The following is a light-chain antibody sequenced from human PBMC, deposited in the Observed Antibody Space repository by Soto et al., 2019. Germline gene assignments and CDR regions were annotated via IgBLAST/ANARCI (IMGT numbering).Light chain of an antibody. CDR1: QSVGNI. J-gene: IGKJ4*01. V-gene: IGKV3-11*01. CDR2: DAS. Sequence: EIVLTQSPATLSLSPRETATLSCRASQSVGNILAWYQHRPGQAPRLLISDASNRATGVPVRFSGSGSGTDFTLTINNLEPEDFAVYYCQQRSDWPLTFGGGTKVDI. CDR3: QQRSDWPLT.